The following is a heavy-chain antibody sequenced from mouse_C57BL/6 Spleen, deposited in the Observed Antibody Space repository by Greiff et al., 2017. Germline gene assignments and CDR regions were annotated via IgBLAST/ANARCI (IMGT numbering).Heavy chain of an antibody. CDR1: GYTFTEYT. CDR3: ARHEGRLGHGYYAMDY. CDR2: IYPGSGCI. Sequence: QVQLQQSGAELVKPGASVKLSCKASGYTFTEYTIHWVKQRSGQGLEWIGWIYPGSGCIKYNEKFKDKATLTADKSSSTVYMELSRLTSEDSAVXFCARHEGRLGHGYYAMDYWGQGTSVTVSS. V-gene: IGHV1-62-2*01. J-gene: IGHJ4*01. D-gene: IGHD4-1*01.